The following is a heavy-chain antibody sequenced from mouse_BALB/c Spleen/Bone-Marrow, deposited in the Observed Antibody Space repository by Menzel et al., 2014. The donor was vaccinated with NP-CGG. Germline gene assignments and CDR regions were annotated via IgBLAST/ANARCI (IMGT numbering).Heavy chain of an antibody. V-gene: IGHV1-18*01. CDR3: ARRDGYDSYFDY. Sequence: VQLQQSGAELVKPGASVKISCKASGYTFTDYNMDWVKQSHGKSLEWIGDTNPNYDSTSYNQKFKGKATLTVDKSSSTAYMELRSLTSEDTAVYYFARRDGYDSYFDYWGQGTTLTVSS. J-gene: IGHJ2*01. CDR2: TNPNYDST. D-gene: IGHD2-2*01. CDR1: GYTFTDYN.